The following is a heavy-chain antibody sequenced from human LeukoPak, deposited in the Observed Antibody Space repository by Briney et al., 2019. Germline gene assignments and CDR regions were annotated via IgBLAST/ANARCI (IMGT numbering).Heavy chain of an antibody. CDR3: ARAYYGSGSLTWFDP. Sequence: ASVKVSCKASGGTFSSYAISWVRQAPGQGLEWMGGIIPIFGTANYAQKFQGRVTITADESTSTAYMELSSLRSEDTAVYYCARAYYGSGSLTWFDPWGQGTLVTVSS. V-gene: IGHV1-69*13. J-gene: IGHJ5*02. D-gene: IGHD3-10*01. CDR1: GGTFSSYA. CDR2: IIPIFGTA.